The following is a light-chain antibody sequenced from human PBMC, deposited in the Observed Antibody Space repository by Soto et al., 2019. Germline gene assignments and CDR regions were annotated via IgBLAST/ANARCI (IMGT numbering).Light chain of an antibody. Sequence: QSVLTQPPSASGTPGQRVTLSCSGSSSHIGSNTVNWYQQLPGTAPTLLIYSNNQRPSGVPDRFSGSKSGTSASLAVNGLQSGDEADYYCAAWDDSLNGPLFGGGTKVTVL. CDR2: SNN. CDR1: SSHIGSNT. V-gene: IGLV1-44*01. CDR3: AAWDDSLNGPL. J-gene: IGLJ3*02.